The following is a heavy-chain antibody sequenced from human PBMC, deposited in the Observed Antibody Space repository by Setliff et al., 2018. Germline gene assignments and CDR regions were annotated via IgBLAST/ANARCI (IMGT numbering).Heavy chain of an antibody. CDR1: GGSISSYY. Sequence: PSETLSLTCTVSGGSISSYYWSWIRQPPGKGLEWIGYIYYSGSTNYNPSLKSRVTISVDTSKNQLSLKLSSVTAADTAVYYCARDQGYCGSASCYAQLWFDPWGQGTLVTVSS. CDR3: ARDQGYCGSASCYAQLWFDP. V-gene: IGHV4-59*12. CDR2: IYYSGST. D-gene: IGHD2-2*01. J-gene: IGHJ5*02.